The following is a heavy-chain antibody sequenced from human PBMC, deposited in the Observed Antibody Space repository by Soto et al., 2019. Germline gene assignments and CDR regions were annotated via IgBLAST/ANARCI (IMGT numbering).Heavy chain of an antibody. CDR1: GFTFSSYG. Sequence: GGSLRLSCAASGFTFSSYGMHWVRQAPGKGLEWVAVISYDVSNKYYADSVKGRFTISRDNSKNTLYLQMNSLRAEDTAVYYCAKENSGYTVDYYYMDVWGKGTTVTVSS. D-gene: IGHD5-12*01. CDR3: AKENSGYTVDYYYMDV. V-gene: IGHV3-30*18. J-gene: IGHJ6*03. CDR2: ISYDVSNK.